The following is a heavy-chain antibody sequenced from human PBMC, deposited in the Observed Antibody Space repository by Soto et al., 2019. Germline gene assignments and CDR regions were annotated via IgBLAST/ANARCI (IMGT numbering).Heavy chain of an antibody. CDR3: ARDTIAAAGTESNYYYYGMDV. J-gene: IGHJ6*02. Sequence: SETLSLTCTVSGCSISSYYWSWIRQPAGKGLEWIGRIYTSGSTNYNPSLKSRVTMSVDTSKNQFSLKLSSVTAADTAVYYCARDTIAAAGTESNYYYYGMDVWGQGTTVTVSS. CDR2: IYTSGST. D-gene: IGHD6-13*01. CDR1: GCSISSYY. V-gene: IGHV4-4*07.